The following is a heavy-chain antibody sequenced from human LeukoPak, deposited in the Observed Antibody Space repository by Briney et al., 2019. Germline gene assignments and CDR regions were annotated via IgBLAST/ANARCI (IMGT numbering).Heavy chain of an antibody. D-gene: IGHD3-10*01. CDR1: GYTFTRYY. CDR3: AYVSGSYYNRLYGMDV. V-gene: IGHV1-2*02. J-gene: IGHJ6*02. Sequence: GASVKVSCKASGYTFTRYYMHWVRQAPGQGLEWMGWINPNSGGTNYAQKFQGRVTMTRDTSISTAYMELSRLRSYDTAVYYCAYVSGSYYNRLYGMDVWGQGTTVTVSS. CDR2: INPNSGGT.